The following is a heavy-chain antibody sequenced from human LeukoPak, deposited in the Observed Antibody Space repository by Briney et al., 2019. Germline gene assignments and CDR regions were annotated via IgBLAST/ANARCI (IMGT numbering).Heavy chain of an antibody. CDR1: GGSISRHY. D-gene: IGHD6-13*01. CDR2: IYYSGST. CDR3: ARESDSSSWYNWFDP. V-gene: IGHV4-59*11. J-gene: IGHJ5*02. Sequence: SETLSLTCTVSGGSISRHYWSWIRQPPGKGLEWIGYIYYSGSTNYNPSLKSRVTISVDTSKNQYSLKLSSVTAADTAVYYCARESDSSSWYNWFDPWGQGTLVTVSS.